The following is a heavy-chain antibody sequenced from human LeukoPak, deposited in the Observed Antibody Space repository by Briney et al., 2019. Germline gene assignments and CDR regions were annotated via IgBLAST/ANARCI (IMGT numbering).Heavy chain of an antibody. CDR2: TYYRSKWCY. Sequence: SQTLSLTCAISGDSVSSNSAAWNWIRQSPSRGLEWLGRTYYRSKWCYDYAVSVKSRMSTNADTSNNQFSLQLNSVTPEDTAVYYCARSTSGYYDFWGQGTLVTVSS. CDR1: GDSVSSNSAA. CDR3: ARSTSGYYDF. D-gene: IGHD3-22*01. V-gene: IGHV6-1*01. J-gene: IGHJ4*02.